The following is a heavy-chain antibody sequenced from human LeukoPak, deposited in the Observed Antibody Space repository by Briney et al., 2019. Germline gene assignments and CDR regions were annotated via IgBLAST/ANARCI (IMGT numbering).Heavy chain of an antibody. J-gene: IGHJ4*02. V-gene: IGHV3-23*01. CDR1: GITLSNYG. Sequence: GGSLRLACAVSGITLSNYGMSWVRQAPGKGLEWVAGISDSGGRTNYADSVKGRFTISRDNPKNTLYLQMNSLRAEDTAVCFCAKRGVVIRVILVGFHKEAYYFDSWGQGALVTVSS. D-gene: IGHD3-22*01. CDR3: AKRGVVIRVILVGFHKEAYYFDS. CDR2: ISDSGGRT.